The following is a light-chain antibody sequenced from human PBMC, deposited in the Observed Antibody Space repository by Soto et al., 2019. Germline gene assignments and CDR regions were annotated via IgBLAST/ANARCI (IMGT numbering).Light chain of an antibody. CDR3: AAWDDSLNAYV. V-gene: IGLV1-44*01. CDR1: SSHIGSNT. CDR2: SDN. J-gene: IGLJ1*01. Sequence: QSVLTQPPSASGTPGQRVTISCSGSSSHIGSNTVNWYQQVPGTAPRFLIYSDNQRPSGVPDRVSGSKSGTSASLAISGLQSEDEADYYCAAWDDSLNAYVFGTGTKVTV.